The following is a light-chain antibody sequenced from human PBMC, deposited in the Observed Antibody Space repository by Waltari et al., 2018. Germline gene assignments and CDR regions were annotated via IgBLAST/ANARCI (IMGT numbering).Light chain of an antibody. CDR1: QSVLYNSNDKNY. J-gene: IGKJ1*01. CDR3: QQYYRSRT. CDR2: WAS. V-gene: IGKV4-1*01. Sequence: DIVMTQSPDSLAVSLGERATISCRSSQSVLYNSNDKNYLAWYQQKPGQPPRLLIYWASTRASGVPDRFSGSGSGTDFTLTISNLQAEDVAVYYCQQYYRSRTFGQGTKVEIK.